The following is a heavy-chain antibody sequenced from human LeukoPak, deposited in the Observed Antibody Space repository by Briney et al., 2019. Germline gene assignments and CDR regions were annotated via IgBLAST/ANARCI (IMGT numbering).Heavy chain of an antibody. V-gene: IGHV3-21*01. CDR2: ISSSSSYI. J-gene: IGHJ4*02. CDR1: GFTFSSYS. D-gene: IGHD3-10*01. Sequence: GGSLRLSCAASGFTFSSYSMNWVCQAPGKGLEWVSSISSSSSYIYYADSVKGRFTISRDNAKNSLYLQMNSLRAEDTAVYYCARDGDGMVRGAIDYWGQGTLVTVSS. CDR3: ARDGDGMVRGAIDY.